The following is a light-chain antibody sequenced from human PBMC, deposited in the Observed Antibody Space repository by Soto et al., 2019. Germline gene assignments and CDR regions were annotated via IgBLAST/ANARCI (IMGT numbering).Light chain of an antibody. Sequence: EIVLTQSAATLSLSPGERATLSWGASQSLSSNFLAWYQQKTGQPPRLLIYDSSTRATGFPDRFSGSLSGTDFTLTIIRLETEDFAVYYCQQYDISPWTFGQGTKVDIK. V-gene: IGKV3D-20*01. CDR2: DSS. J-gene: IGKJ1*01. CDR1: QSLSSNF. CDR3: QQYDISPWT.